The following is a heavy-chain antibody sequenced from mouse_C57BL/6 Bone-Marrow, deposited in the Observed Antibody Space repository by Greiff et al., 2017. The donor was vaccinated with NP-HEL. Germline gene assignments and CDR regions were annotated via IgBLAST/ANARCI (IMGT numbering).Heavy chain of an antibody. J-gene: IGHJ1*03. D-gene: IGHD1-1*01. CDR2: IDPEDGDT. CDR3: TTYYGSSYFSPYWYFDV. Sequence: EVQLQQSGAELVRPGASVKLSCTASGFNIKDYYMHWVKQRPEQGLEWIGRIDPEDGDTEYAPKFQGKATMTADTSSNTAYLQLSSLTSEDTAVYYCTTYYGSSYFSPYWYFDVWGTGTTVTVSS. V-gene: IGHV14-1*01. CDR1: GFNIKDYY.